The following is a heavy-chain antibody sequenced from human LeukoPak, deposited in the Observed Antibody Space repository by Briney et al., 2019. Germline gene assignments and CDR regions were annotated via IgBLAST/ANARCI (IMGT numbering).Heavy chain of an antibody. V-gene: IGHV1-18*01. CDR3: AKGAKYYYILTGYPEKYYYYGMDV. CDR2: ISAYNGNT. D-gene: IGHD3-9*01. CDR1: GYTFTSYG. J-gene: IGHJ6*02. Sequence: ASVKVSCKASGYTFTSYGSSWVRQAPGQGLEWMGWISAYNGNTNYAQKLQGRVTMTTDTSTSTAYMELRSLRSDDTAVYYCAKGAKYYYILTGYPEKYYYYGMDVWGQGTTVTVSS.